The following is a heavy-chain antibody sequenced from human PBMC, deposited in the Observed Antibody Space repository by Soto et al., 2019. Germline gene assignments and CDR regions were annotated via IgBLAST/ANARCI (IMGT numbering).Heavy chain of an antibody. V-gene: IGHV3-30*18. D-gene: IGHD3-3*01. J-gene: IGHJ4*02. CDR1: GLTFSSYG. Sequence: QVHLVESGGGVVQPGRSLRLSCVVSGLTFSSYGMHWVRQAPGKGLDWVAVVSYDGRNRYYADSVKGRFTISRDNSKSTLYLQMNNLTTEDTAVYYCAKGDDFWSGYYHYFHYWGQGTLVTVSS. CDR2: VSYDGRNR. CDR3: AKGDDFWSGYYHYFHY.